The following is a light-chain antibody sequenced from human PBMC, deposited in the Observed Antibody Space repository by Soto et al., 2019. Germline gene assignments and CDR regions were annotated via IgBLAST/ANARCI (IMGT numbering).Light chain of an antibody. Sequence: QSALTQPASVSGSPGQSITISCTGTSSDVGSYNLVSWYQQHPGKAPKLMIYEGSKRPSGVSIRFSGSKSGNTASLTISGIQAEDEADYYCCSYAGSSTFVVFGGGTKLTVL. CDR1: SSDVGSYNL. V-gene: IGLV2-23*03. CDR2: EGS. J-gene: IGLJ2*01. CDR3: CSYAGSSTFVV.